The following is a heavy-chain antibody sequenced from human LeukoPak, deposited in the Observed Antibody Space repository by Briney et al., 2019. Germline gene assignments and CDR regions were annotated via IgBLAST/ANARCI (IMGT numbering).Heavy chain of an antibody. CDR2: ISSSSSTI. Sequence: PGGSLRLSCAASGFTFSSYSMNWVRQAPGKGLEWVSYISSSSSTIYYADSVKGRFTISRDNAKNSLYPQMNSLGAEDTAVYYCARGHGSGSYYPDYWGQGTLVTVSS. CDR1: GFTFSSYS. J-gene: IGHJ4*02. CDR3: ARGHGSGSYYPDY. V-gene: IGHV3-48*01. D-gene: IGHD3-10*01.